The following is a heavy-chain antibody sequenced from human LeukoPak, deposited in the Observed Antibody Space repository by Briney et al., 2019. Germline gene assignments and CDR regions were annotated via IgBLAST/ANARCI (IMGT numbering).Heavy chain of an antibody. J-gene: IGHJ3*02. V-gene: IGHV4-34*01. CDR2: INHSGST. CDR3: ARLRWLRLQMALDI. CDR1: GGSFSGYY. D-gene: IGHD5-12*01. Sequence: PSETLSLTCAVYGGSFSGYYWSWIRQPPGKGLEWIGEINHSGSTNYNPSLKSRVTISVDTSKNQFSLKLCSVTAADTAVYYCARLRWLRLQMALDIWGQGTMVTVSS.